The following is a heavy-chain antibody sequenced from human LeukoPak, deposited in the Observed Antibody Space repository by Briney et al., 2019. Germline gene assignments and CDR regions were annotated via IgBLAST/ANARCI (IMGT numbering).Heavy chain of an antibody. D-gene: IGHD5-24*01. CDR2: IYYSGST. CDR3: ARDGFGRDGYNFDY. J-gene: IGHJ4*02. Sequence: SETLSLTCTVSGGSISSYYWSWIRQPPGKGLEWIGYIYYSGSTNYNPSLKSRVTISVDTSKNQFSLKLSSVTAADTAVYYCARDGFGRDGYNFDYWGQGTLVTVSS. CDR1: GGSISSYY. V-gene: IGHV4-59*01.